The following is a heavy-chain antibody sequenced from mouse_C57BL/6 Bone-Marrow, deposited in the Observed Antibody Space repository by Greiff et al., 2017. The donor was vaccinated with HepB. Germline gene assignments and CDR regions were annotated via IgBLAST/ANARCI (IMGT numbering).Heavy chain of an antibody. CDR1: GYTFTDYY. D-gene: IGHD1-1*01. Sequence: EVQLQQSGPELVKPGASVKISCKASGYTFTDYYMNWVKQSHGKSLEWIGDINPNNGGTSYNQKFKGKATLTVDKSSSTAYMELRSLTSEDSAVYYCAPNYYGSSYVYYYAMDYWGQGTSVTVSS. V-gene: IGHV1-26*01. CDR2: INPNNGGT. J-gene: IGHJ4*01. CDR3: APNYYGSSYVYYYAMDY.